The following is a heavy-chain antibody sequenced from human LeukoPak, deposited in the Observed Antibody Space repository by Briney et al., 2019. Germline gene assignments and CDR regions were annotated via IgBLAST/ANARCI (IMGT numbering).Heavy chain of an antibody. CDR3: ARDVGEYCSSTNCYASDY. V-gene: IGHV1-2*02. CDR2: SSPNSGGT. CDR1: GYTFTGYY. D-gene: IGHD2-2*01. J-gene: IGHJ4*02. Sequence: ASVKVSCKASGYTFTGYYMHWVRQAPGQGLEWMGWSSPNSGGTNYAQKFQGRVTMTRDTSISTAYMELSRLRSDDTAVYYCARDVGEYCSSTNCYASDYWGQGTLVTVSS.